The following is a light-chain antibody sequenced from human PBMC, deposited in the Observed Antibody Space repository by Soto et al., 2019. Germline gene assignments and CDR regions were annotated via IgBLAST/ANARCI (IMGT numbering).Light chain of an antibody. Sequence: DIQMTQSPSTLSASVGDRVTITCRASQSISSWLAWYQQKPGKAPKLLIYKASSLESGVPSRFSGSGSGTDFTLTISSLQPDDFAPYYCQQYNSYPWTFGQGTEVEIK. CDR2: KAS. J-gene: IGKJ1*01. CDR3: QQYNSYPWT. V-gene: IGKV1-5*03. CDR1: QSISSW.